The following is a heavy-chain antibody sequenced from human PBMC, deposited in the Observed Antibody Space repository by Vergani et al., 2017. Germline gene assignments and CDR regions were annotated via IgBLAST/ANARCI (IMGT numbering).Heavy chain of an antibody. CDR2: MNPNSGNK. D-gene: IGHD3-22*01. J-gene: IGHJ4*02. CDR3: TRGWYYDSIAYWAY. Sequence: QVQLVQSGAEVMRPGASVKVSCKASGYTFTNYDINWVRQATGQGLEWMGWMNPNSGNKGYAQSFQGRITMTRNTSISTAYMELSSLRSEDTAVYYCTRGWYYDSIAYWAYWGQGTLVTVSS. CDR1: GYTFTNYD. V-gene: IGHV1-8*01.